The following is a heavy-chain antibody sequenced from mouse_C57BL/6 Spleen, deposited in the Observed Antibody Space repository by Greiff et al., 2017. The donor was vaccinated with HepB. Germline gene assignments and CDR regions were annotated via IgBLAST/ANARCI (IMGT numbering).Heavy chain of an antibody. CDR2: INPGSGGT. CDR1: GYAFTNYL. V-gene: IGHV1-54*01. D-gene: IGHD2-5*01. CDR3: AAYYSNYVFAY. Sequence: VQLQESGAELVRPGTSVKVSCKASGYAFTNYLIAWVKQRPGQGLEWIGVINPGSGGTNYHEKFKGKATLTADKSSSTAYMQLSSLTSEDSAVYFCAAYYSNYVFAYWGQGTLVTVSA. J-gene: IGHJ3*01.